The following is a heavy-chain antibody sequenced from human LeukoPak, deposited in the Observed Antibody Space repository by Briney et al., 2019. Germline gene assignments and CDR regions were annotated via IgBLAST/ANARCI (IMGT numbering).Heavy chain of an antibody. CDR3: ARGYSSSWYYHSGLVD. V-gene: IGHV4-34*01. J-gene: IGHJ4*02. D-gene: IGHD6-13*01. CDR2: INHSGST. Sequence: PSETLSLACAVYGGSFSGYYWSWIRQPPGKGLEWIGEINHSGSTNYNPSLKSRVTISVDTSKNQFSLKLSSVTAADTAVYYCARGYSSSWYYHSGLVDWGQGTLVTVSS. CDR1: GGSFSGYY.